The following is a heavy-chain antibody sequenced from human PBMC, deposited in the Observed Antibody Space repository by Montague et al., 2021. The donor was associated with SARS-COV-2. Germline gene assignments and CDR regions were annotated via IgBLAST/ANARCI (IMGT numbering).Heavy chain of an antibody. V-gene: IGHV4-34*01. CDR1: GGSVSDYY. D-gene: IGHD3-22*01. CDR2: INHSGST. Sequence: SETLSLTCAVYGGSVSDYYWSWIRQPPGKGLEWIEEINHSGSTNXNPSLKSRVTTSVDTSKNQFSLKLTSVTAADTAVYYCARGPRITMIVVVITDIWFDPWGQGTLVTVSS. CDR3: ARGPRITMIVVVITDIWFDP. J-gene: IGHJ5*02.